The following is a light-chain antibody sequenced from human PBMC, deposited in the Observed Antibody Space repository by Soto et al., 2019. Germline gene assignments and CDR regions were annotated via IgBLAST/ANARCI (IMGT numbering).Light chain of an antibody. CDR3: QQYNSYS. Sequence: DIQMTQSPSTLSASVGDRVTITCRASHNLDKWLAWYQQKPGTAPKVLIYHASNLQSGVPSRFSGSGSGTEFTLTISSLQPDDFATYYCQQYNSYSFGQGTKVDIK. CDR2: HAS. V-gene: IGKV1-5*01. CDR1: HNLDKW. J-gene: IGKJ1*01.